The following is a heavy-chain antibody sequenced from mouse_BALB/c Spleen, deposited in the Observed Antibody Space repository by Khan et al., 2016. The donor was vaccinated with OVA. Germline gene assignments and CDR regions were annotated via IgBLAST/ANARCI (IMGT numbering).Heavy chain of an antibody. V-gene: IGHV1S137*01. CDR3: ARGSGNSRFAY. Sequence: QVQLQQSGAELVRPGVSVKLSCKGSGYTFTDFAMHWVKQSHAKSLEWIGVISTYYGDATYNQKFKGTATMTVDKSSSTAYMELARLTSDDSAIYYGARGSGNSRFAYWGQGTLVTVSA. CDR2: ISTYYGDA. CDR1: GYTFTDFA. J-gene: IGHJ3*01. D-gene: IGHD1-3*01.